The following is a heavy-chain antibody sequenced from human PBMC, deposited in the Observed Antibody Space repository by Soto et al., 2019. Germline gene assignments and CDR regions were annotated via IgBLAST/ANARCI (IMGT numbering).Heavy chain of an antibody. J-gene: IGHJ4*02. Sequence: QITLKESGPTLVKPTQTLTLTCTFSGFSLSTSGVGVGWIRQPPGKALEWLALIYWDDDKRYSPSLKSRLTITKDTSKNQVVLTMTNMDPVDTATYYCATTNYDILTGAFDYWGQGTLVTVSS. V-gene: IGHV2-5*02. CDR3: ATTNYDILTGAFDY. CDR2: IYWDDDK. CDR1: GFSLSTSGVG. D-gene: IGHD3-9*01.